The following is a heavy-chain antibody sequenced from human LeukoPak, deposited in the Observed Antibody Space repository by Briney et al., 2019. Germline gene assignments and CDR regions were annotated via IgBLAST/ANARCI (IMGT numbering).Heavy chain of an antibody. J-gene: IGHJ6*03. Sequence: GGSLRLSCAASGFTFSSYEMNWVRQAPGKGLEWVSYISSSGSTIYYADSVKGRFTISRDNSKNTLYLQMNSLRAEDTAVYYCARDPPLLGVVPVRLGYMDVWGKGTTVTVSS. CDR3: ARDPPLLGVVPVRLGYMDV. V-gene: IGHV3-48*03. D-gene: IGHD3-3*01. CDR2: ISSSGSTI. CDR1: GFTFSSYE.